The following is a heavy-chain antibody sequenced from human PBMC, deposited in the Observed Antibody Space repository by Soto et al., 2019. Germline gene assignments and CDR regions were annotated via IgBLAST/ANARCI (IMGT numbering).Heavy chain of an antibody. Sequence: EVQVLESGGGLAQPGVSLRLSCAATGFTFSDFAMCWVRQAPGKALEWVSRIYGGGNGPHYADSVKGRVTISRDNSKNALYLQMNSLRAEDTAVYYCAKMERMDPWAYSFDFWCQGTLVSVSS. J-gene: IGHJ4*02. D-gene: IGHD2-15*01. CDR2: IYGGGNGP. CDR3: AKMERMDPWAYSFDF. CDR1: GFTFSDFA. V-gene: IGHV3-23*01.